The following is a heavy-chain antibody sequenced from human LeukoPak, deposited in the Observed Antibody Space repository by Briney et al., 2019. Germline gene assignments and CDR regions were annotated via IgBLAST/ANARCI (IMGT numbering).Heavy chain of an antibody. CDR1: GFSFDDYG. Sequence: GGSLRLSCAASGFSFDDYGMTWVRQAPGKGLERVSGINWNGGSTGYADSVKGRFTISRDNANNSLYLQMNSLRAEDTALYHCARGVATFGYYYGMDVWGQGTTVTVSS. CDR2: INWNGGST. V-gene: IGHV3-20*01. D-gene: IGHD3-16*01. J-gene: IGHJ6*02. CDR3: ARGVATFGYYYGMDV.